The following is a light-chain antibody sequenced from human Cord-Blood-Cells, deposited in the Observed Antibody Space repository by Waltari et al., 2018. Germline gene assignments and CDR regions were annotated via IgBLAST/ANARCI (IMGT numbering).Light chain of an antibody. J-gene: IGLJ3*02. CDR1: SRYVGSYNL. Sequence: SALTQPASVSGSPGQSITISCTGTSRYVGSYNLLSWYQQHPGKAPKLMIYEGSKRPSGVSNRFSGSKSGNTASLTISGLQAEDEADYYCCSYAGSSTWVFGGGTKLTVL. CDR3: CSYAGSSTWV. V-gene: IGLV2-23*01. CDR2: EGS.